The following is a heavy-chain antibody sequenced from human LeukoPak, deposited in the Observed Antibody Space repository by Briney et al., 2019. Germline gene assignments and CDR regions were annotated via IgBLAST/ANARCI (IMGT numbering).Heavy chain of an antibody. J-gene: IGHJ4*02. D-gene: IGHD3-22*01. Sequence: RPGGSLRLSCAASGFTFDDYGMHWVRQAPGKGLEWVAFVRYDGKIKYYADSVKGRFTVSRDNSKNTLYLQTNNLRAEDTAVYYCAKDRLYYYDSSGYHDYWGQGTLVTVSS. V-gene: IGHV3-30*02. CDR3: AKDRLYYYDSSGYHDY. CDR2: VRYDGKIK. CDR1: GFTFDDYG.